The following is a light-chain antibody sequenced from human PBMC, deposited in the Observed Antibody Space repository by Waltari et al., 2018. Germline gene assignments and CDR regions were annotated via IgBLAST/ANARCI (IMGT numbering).Light chain of an antibody. CDR3: QQYVRSPET. V-gene: IGKV3-20*01. CDR2: STS. Sequence: EIVLTQSPGTLSLSPGDRATLSCRASQSVDSDYLAWYQKKPGQAPRLLIYSTSSRAAGIPDRFSGSGSGTDFTLTISRLEPEDFAVYYCQQYVRSPETFGQGTKVEI. CDR1: QSVDSDY. J-gene: IGKJ1*01.